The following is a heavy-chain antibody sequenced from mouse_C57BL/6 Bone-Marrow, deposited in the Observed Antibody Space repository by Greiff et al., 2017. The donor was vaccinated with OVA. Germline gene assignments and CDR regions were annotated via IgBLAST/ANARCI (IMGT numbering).Heavy chain of an antibody. V-gene: IGHV2-9*01. CDR1: GFSFTSYG. CDR2: IWGGGST. D-gene: IGHD2-4*01. J-gene: IGHJ4*01. Sequence: VKLQESGPGLVAPSQSLSITCTVSGFSFTSYGVDWVRQPPGKGLEWLGVIWGGGSTNYNSALMSRLSISKDNSKSQVFLKMNSLQTDDTAMYYCAKINDYDVGGYAMDYWGQGTSVTVSS. CDR3: AKINDYDVGGYAMDY.